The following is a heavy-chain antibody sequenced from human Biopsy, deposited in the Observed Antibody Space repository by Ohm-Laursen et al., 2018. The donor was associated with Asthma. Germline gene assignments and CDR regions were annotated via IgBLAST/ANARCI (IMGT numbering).Heavy chain of an antibody. J-gene: IGHJ6*02. CDR1: GGSFGNHA. D-gene: IGHD5-12*01. CDR2: IIPIFGPT. Sequence: ASVKVSCKVSGGSFGNHAVGWVRQAPGQGLEWMGRIIPIFGPTNYAQKFQGRVTISADDSTSTAYMELSSLSSEDTAVYYCARGYSGSDRIVYYYSGLEVWGQGTTVTVSS. V-gene: IGHV1-69*13. CDR3: ARGYSGSDRIVYYYSGLEV.